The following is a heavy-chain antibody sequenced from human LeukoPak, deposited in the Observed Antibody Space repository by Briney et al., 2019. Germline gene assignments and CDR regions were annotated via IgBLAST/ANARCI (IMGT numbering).Heavy chain of an antibody. J-gene: IGHJ6*02. CDR1: GGSFGTHA. CDR3: TRGNMSPGSFHGMDV. Sequence: SQTLSLTCAIYGGSFGTHAWTWIRQPPGKGLEWVAEIHQSGSTNYNPSLRSRVIISVDTSKNQFSVRLRSVTAADTAMYFCTRGNMSPGSFHGMDVWGQGTMVT. D-gene: IGHD2-21*01. CDR2: IHQSGST. V-gene: IGHV4-34*01.